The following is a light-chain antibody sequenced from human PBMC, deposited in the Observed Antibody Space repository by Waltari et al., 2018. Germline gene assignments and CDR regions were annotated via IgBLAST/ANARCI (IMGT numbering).Light chain of an antibody. CDR2: WAS. CDR1: QSLSYRYNNRNY. Sequence: DIVMSQSPDSLVVSLGERATSQCRSSQSLSYRYNNRNYLAWYQQRPGQPPKLRIYWASLRESGVPDRFSGSGSGTDFTLTISSLQAEDVAIYYCHQYYTTPFTFGPGTTVDIK. J-gene: IGKJ3*01. V-gene: IGKV4-1*01. CDR3: HQYYTTPFT.